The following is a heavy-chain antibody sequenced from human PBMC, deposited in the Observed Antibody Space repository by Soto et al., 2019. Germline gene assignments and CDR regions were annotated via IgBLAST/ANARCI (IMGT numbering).Heavy chain of an antibody. V-gene: IGHV3-23*01. J-gene: IGHJ6*02. CDR2: ISGGASTT. D-gene: IGHD3-10*01. CDR3: AKIKPRQFGRFYYYAMDV. Sequence: EAQLLESGGGLVQPGGSLRLSCAGSGFTFGDYAMNWVRQAPGKGLEWVAGISGGASTTYYADSVKGRFSIARDNSANTLSLQMHSLRAEDTAIYYCAKIKPRQFGRFYYYAMDVWGQGTAGTVSS. CDR1: GFTFGDYA.